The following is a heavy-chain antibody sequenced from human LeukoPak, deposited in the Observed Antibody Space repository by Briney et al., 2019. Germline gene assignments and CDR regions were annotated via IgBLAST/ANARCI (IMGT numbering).Heavy chain of an antibody. CDR1: GYTFISYA. J-gene: IGHJ4*02. Sequence: ASVKVSCTASGYTFISYAMHWVRQAPGQRLEWMGWINAGNGNTKYSQKFQGRVTITRDTSASTAYMELSSLRSEDTAVYYCARAPGYCSGGSCYSEYYFDYWGQGTLVTVSS. D-gene: IGHD2-15*01. CDR2: INAGNGNT. V-gene: IGHV1-3*01. CDR3: ARAPGYCSGGSCYSEYYFDY.